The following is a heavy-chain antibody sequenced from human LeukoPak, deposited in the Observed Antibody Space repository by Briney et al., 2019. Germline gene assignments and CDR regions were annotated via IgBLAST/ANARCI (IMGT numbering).Heavy chain of an antibody. CDR2: ISAYNGNT. J-gene: IGHJ4*02. V-gene: IGHV1-18*01. D-gene: IGHD5-24*01. CDR1: GYTFTSYG. CDR3: VRLATIDWYFDY. Sequence: ASVKVSCKASGYTFTSYGISWVRQAPGQGLEWMGWISAYNGNTNYAQKLQGRVTMTTDTSTSTAYMELRSLRSDDTAVYYCVRLATIDWYFDYWGQGTLVTVSS.